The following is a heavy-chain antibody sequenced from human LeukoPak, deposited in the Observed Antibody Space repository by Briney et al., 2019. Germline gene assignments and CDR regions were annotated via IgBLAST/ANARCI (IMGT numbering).Heavy chain of an antibody. CDR1: GGSISSYY. CDR3: ARVLSSGWYSEAVFDY. Sequence: SETLSLTCTVSGGSISSYYWSWIRQPPGKGLEWIGYIYYSGSTNYNPSLKSRVTISVDTSKNQFSLKLSSVTAADTAVYYCARVLSSGWYSEAVFDYWGQGTLVTVSS. J-gene: IGHJ4*02. D-gene: IGHD6-19*01. V-gene: IGHV4-59*01. CDR2: IYYSGST.